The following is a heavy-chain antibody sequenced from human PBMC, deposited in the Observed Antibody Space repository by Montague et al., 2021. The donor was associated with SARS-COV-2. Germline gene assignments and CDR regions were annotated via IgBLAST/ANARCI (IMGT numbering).Heavy chain of an antibody. Sequence: CAISGDSVSSNSAIWSWIRQSPSTGLEWLGRTYYRSKWYNDHAVSVKSRISINPDTSKNQFSLQLNSVTPDDTAVYYCARLKYGMDVWGQGPRSPSP. CDR2: TYYRSKWYN. CDR1: GDSVSSNSAI. CDR3: ARLKYGMDV. V-gene: IGHV6-1*01. J-gene: IGHJ6*02.